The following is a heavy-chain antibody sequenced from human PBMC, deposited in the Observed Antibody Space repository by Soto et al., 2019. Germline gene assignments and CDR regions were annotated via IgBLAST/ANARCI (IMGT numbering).Heavy chain of an antibody. V-gene: IGHV4-59*08. CDR3: ARHLMRRYCSSTSCLLYGMDV. Sequence: PSETLSLTCTVSGGSISSYYWSWIRQPPGKGLEWIGYIYYSGSTNYNPSLKSRVTISVDTSKNQFSLKLSSVTAADTAVYYCARHLMRRYCSSTSCLLYGMDVWGQGTTVTVSS. CDR2: IYYSGST. J-gene: IGHJ6*02. D-gene: IGHD2-2*01. CDR1: GGSISSYY.